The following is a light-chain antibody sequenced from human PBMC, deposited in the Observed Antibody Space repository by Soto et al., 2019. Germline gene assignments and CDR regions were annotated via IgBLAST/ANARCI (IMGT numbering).Light chain of an antibody. CDR3: AAWDDSLNGYV. CDR1: SSNIGAGYD. CDR2: GNN. J-gene: IGLJ1*01. V-gene: IGLV1-40*01. Sequence: QSVLTQAPSISGAPGQRFTISCTGSSSNIGAGYDVHWFQQFPGTAPRLLIHGNNNQRPSGVPVRFSGSKSGTSASLAISGLQSEDEADYYCAAWDDSLNGYVFGTGTKVTVL.